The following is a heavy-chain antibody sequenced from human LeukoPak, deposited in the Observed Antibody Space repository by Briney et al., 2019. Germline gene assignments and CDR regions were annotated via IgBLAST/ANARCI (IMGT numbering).Heavy chain of an antibody. CDR2: IRYDGSNK. CDR1: GFIFSSYG. V-gene: IGHV3-30*02. Sequence: GGSLRLSCAASGFIFSSYGMHWVRQAPGKGLEWVAFIRYDGSNKYYADSVKGRFTISRDNSKNTLYLQMNSLRAEDTAVYYCSKVYGGAHYYYYMDVWGKGTTVSVSS. J-gene: IGHJ6*03. CDR3: SKVYGGAHYYYYMDV. D-gene: IGHD4-23*01.